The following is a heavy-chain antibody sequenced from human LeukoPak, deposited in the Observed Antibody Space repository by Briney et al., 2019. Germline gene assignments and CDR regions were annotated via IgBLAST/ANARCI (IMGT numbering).Heavy chain of an antibody. CDR3: ARDPIRATGTRYFDY. J-gene: IGHJ4*02. Sequence: ASVKVSCKAAGYTFTSYDISWVRQAPGQGLEWMGWISVYDGHTNYAQKLQGRVTMTTDTSTSTAYMELRSLRSDDTAVYYCARDPIRATGTRYFDYWGQGTLVTVSS. D-gene: IGHD6-13*01. V-gene: IGHV1-18*01. CDR1: GYTFTSYD. CDR2: ISVYDGHT.